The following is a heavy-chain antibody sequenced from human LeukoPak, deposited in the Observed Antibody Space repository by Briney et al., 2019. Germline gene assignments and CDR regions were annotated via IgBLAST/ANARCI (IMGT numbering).Heavy chain of an antibody. CDR3: ARGGGLDV. CDR2: INHNGNVN. CDR1: GFISSSYW. V-gene: IGHV3-7*03. J-gene: IGHJ6*02. D-gene: IGHD3-16*01. Sequence: SGGSLRLSCAASGFISSSYWMNWARQAPGKGLEWVASINHNGNVNYYVDSVKGRFTISRDNAKNSLYLQMSNLRAEDTAVYFCARGGGLDVWGQGATVTVSS.